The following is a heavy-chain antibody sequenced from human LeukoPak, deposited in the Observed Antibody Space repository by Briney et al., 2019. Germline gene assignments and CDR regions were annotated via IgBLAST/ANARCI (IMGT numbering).Heavy chain of an antibody. CDR1: GFTFSSYS. V-gene: IGHV3-21*01. D-gene: IGHD2/OR15-2a*01. Sequence: SGGSLRLSCAASGFTFSSYSMNWVRQAPGKGLEWVSSISSSSSYIYYADSVKGRFTISRDNAKNSLYLQMDSLRAEDTAEYYCARALDFSGMDVWGQGTTVTVSS. CDR3: ARALDFSGMDV. CDR2: ISSSSSYI. J-gene: IGHJ6*02.